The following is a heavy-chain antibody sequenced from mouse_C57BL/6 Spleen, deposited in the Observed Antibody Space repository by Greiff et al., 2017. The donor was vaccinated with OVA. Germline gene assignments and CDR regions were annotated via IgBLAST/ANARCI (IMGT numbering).Heavy chain of an antibody. J-gene: IGHJ4*01. CDR2: IRNKANGYTT. Sequence: VMLVESGGGLVQPGGSLSLSCAASGFTFTDYYMSWVRQPPGKALEWLGFIRNKANGYTTEYSASVKGRFTISRDNSQSILYLQMNALRAEDSATYYCARSPYYYGSSYDAMDYWGQGTSVTVSS. D-gene: IGHD1-1*01. CDR3: ARSPYYYGSSYDAMDY. V-gene: IGHV7-3*01. CDR1: GFTFTDYY.